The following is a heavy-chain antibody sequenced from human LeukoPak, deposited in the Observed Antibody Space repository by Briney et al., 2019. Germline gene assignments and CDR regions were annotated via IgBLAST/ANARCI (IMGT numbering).Heavy chain of an antibody. CDR2: ISYDGSNK. V-gene: IGHV3-30*04. CDR3: ARGDPDISFGVVGDAFDI. J-gene: IGHJ3*02. CDR1: GFTFSSYA. Sequence: GGSLRLSCAASGFTFSSYAMHWVRQAPGKGLEWVAVISYDGSNKYYADSVKGRFTISRDNAKKSLYLQMNSLRPEDTAVYYCARGDPDISFGVVGDAFDIWGPGTMVTVSS. D-gene: IGHD3-3*01.